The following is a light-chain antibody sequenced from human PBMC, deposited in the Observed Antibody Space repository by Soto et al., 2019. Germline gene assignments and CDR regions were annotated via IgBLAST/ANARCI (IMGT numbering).Light chain of an antibody. J-gene: IGKJ1*01. CDR2: GAS. CDR3: QQYNNWPPWT. CDR1: QSDSSN. Sequence: EIVMTQSPATLSVSPGDRATLSCRASQSDSSNLAWYQQKPGQAPRLLIYGASTRATGIPARFSGSGSGTAFTLTISSLQSEDFAVDYCQQYNNWPPWTFGQRTKVEIK. V-gene: IGKV3-15*01.